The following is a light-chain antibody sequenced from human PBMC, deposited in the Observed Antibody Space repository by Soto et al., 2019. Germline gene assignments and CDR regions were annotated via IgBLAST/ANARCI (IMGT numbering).Light chain of an antibody. CDR2: DAS. CDR1: QSVSSY. CDR3: QQRSNWIT. J-gene: IGKJ5*01. Sequence: EIVLTQSPATLSLSPGERATLSCRASQSVSSYLAWYQQKPGQAPRLLIYDASNRATGIPARFSGSGSGTDVTRTISSLEPEDVAVYYGQQRSNWITFGQGTRLEIK. V-gene: IGKV3-11*01.